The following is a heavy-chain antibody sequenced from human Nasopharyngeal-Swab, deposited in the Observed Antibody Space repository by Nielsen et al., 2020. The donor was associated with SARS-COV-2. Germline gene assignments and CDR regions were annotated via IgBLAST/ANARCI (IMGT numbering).Heavy chain of an antibody. V-gene: IGHV1-3*01. D-gene: IGHD4-11*01. J-gene: IGHJ6*03. CDR1: GYTFTSYA. CDR3: ARDRAYSNYATYMDV. CDR2: INAGNGNT. Sequence: ASVKVSCKASGYTFTSYAMHWVRQAPAQRLEWMGWINAGNGNTKYSQKFQGRVTITRDTSASTAYMELSSLRSEDTAVYYCARDRAYSNYATYMDVWGKGTTVTVSS.